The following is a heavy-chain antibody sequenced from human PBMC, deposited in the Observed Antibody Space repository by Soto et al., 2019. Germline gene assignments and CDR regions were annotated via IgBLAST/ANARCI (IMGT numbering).Heavy chain of an antibody. J-gene: IGHJ3*02. CDR3: ERDLRARLGIRHAFDI. CDR2: IWDDGSNK. V-gene: IGHV3-33*01. D-gene: IGHD7-27*01. CDR1: GFTFSSYG. Sequence: LSLTCAASGFTFSSYGMHWVRQAPGKGLGWVAVIWDDGSNKYYADSVKGRFTISRDNTKNTLYLQMNSLRAEDTAVYDCERDLRARLGIRHAFDIWGQGTMVTVSS.